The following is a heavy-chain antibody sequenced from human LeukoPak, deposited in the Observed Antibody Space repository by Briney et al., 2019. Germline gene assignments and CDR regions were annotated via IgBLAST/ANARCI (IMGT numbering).Heavy chain of an antibody. J-gene: IGHJ5*02. D-gene: IGHD2-21*01. Sequence: ASVKVSCKASGYTFTSYYIHWVRQAPGQGLEWIGIINPNGGMTKYAQKLEGRVTMTRDTSTTTVYMELSSLTSEDTALYYCARDPYSAGFPVGALFGPWGQGTLVTVSS. CDR2: INPNGGMT. V-gene: IGHV1-46*01. CDR1: GYTFTSYY. CDR3: ARDPYSAGFPVGALFGP.